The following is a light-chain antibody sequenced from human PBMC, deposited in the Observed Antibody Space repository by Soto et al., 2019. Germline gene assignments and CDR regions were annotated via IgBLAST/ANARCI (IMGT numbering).Light chain of an antibody. J-gene: IGKJ4*01. V-gene: IGKV3-11*01. CDR2: DAS. CDR3: QQRSNWPLT. Sequence: EIALTQSPATLSLSPGERATLSCRASQSVSSYLAWYQQKPGQAPRLLIYDASDRATGIPGRFSGSGFGTDFTLTISSLEPEDFAVYYCQQRSNWPLTFGGGTKVDIK. CDR1: QSVSSY.